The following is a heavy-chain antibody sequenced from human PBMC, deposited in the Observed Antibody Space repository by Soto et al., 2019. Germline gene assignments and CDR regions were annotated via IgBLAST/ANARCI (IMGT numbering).Heavy chain of an antibody. CDR1: GFTVSSNY. J-gene: IGHJ6*02. V-gene: IGHV3-66*01. CDR2: IYSGGST. Sequence: VGSLRLSCAASGFTVSSNYMSWVRQAPGKGLEWVSVIYSGGSTYYADSVKGRFTISRDNSKNTLYLQMNSLRAGDTAVYYCARGSAAAGTPLENYYYYGMDVWGQGTTVTVSS. D-gene: IGHD6-13*01. CDR3: ARGSAAAGTPLENYYYYGMDV.